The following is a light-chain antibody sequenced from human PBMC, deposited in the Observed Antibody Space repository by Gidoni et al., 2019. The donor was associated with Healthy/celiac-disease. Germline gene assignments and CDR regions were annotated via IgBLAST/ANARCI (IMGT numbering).Light chain of an antibody. CDR2: ESS. V-gene: IGKV3-11*01. CDR1: QSVSSY. J-gene: IGKJ4*01. Sequence: EIVLTQSPATLSLSPGARATLSCRASQSVSSYIAWYQQKPGHAPRLSIYESSNRATGIPARFSGSGAGTDFTLTISSLEPEDFAVYYCQQRSNWPLLTFGGGTKVEIK. CDR3: QQRSNWPLLT.